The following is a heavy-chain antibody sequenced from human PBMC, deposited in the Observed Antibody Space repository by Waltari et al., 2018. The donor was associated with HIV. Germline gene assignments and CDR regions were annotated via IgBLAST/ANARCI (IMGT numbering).Heavy chain of an antibody. Sequence: EVQLAESGGDLVQPGGSLRLSCTASGFNFRNYWIGWVRQAPGKVREWVANVKKDGRWNPVVDFVTGRVTIVRDNDGNSIYLQMCRLRVEDTAVYYCAKWEGDGGYWYVDVGGRGTLVTVSS. CDR2: VKKDGRWN. D-gene: IGHD1-26*01. V-gene: IGHV3-7*01. J-gene: IGHJ2*01. CDR3: AKWEGDGGYWYVDV. CDR1: GFNFRNYW.